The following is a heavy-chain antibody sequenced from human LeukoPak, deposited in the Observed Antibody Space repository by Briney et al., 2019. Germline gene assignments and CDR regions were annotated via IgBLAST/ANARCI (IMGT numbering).Heavy chain of an antibody. CDR2: INHSGST. CDR1: GGSFSGYY. CDR3: ARGGDSSAYYLLDAFDI. J-gene: IGHJ3*02. D-gene: IGHD3-22*01. Sequence: PSETLSLTCADYGGSFSGYYWSWIRQPPGKGLKWIGEINHSGSTNYNPSLKSRVTISVDTSKNQFSLKLSSVAAADTAVYYCARGGDSSAYYLLDAFDIWGQGTMVTVSS. V-gene: IGHV4-34*01.